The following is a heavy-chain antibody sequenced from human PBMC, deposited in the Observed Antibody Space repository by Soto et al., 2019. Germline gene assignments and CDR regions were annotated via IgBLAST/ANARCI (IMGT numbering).Heavy chain of an antibody. CDR2: INHSGST. CDR3: ASRHNFDWLGHYYYYYGMDV. D-gene: IGHD3-9*01. Sequence: SGTLSLTCAVYGGSFSGYYWSWIRQPPGKGLEWIGEINHSGSTNYNPSLKSRVTISVDTSKNQFSLKLSSVTAADTAVYYCASRHNFDWLGHYYYYYGMDVWGQGTTVTVSS. J-gene: IGHJ6*02. CDR1: GGSFSGYY. V-gene: IGHV4-34*01.